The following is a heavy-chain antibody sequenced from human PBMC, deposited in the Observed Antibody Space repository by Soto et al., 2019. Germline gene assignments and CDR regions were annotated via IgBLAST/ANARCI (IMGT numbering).Heavy chain of an antibody. D-gene: IGHD5-12*01. J-gene: IGHJ4*02. CDR3: VREAYIGYGHAIDH. V-gene: IGHV4-39*07. CDR2: IDYNGVT. CDR1: GGSIYRSGYY. Sequence: SETLSLTCTVSGGSIYRSGYYWGWIRQPPGRGLEWIGNIDYNGVTYSNPSLKSRVTISRDTSKNQFSLRLTSVTAADTAIYYCVREAYIGYGHAIDHWGQGTLVTVSS.